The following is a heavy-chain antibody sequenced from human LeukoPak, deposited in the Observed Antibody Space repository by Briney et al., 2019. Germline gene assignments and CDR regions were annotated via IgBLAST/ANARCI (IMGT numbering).Heavy chain of an antibody. CDR1: GYTFTSYG. CDR3: ARGASDYDILTGPTYNWFDP. Sequence: GASVKVSCKASGYTFTSYGISWVRQAPGQGLEWMGWISAYNGNPNYAQKLQGRVTMTTDRCTSIAYMELRSLRSDDTAVYYGARGASDYDILTGPTYNWFDPWGQGTLVTVSS. D-gene: IGHD3-9*01. CDR2: ISAYNGNP. V-gene: IGHV1-18*01. J-gene: IGHJ5*02.